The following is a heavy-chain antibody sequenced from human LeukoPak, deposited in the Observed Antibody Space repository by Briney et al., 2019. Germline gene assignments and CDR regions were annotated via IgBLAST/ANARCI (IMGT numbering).Heavy chain of an antibody. Sequence: SQTLSLTCTVSGDSISSGSYYWSWIRQPAGKGLEWIGRIYTSGSTNYHPSLKSRVTISVDTSKNQFSLKLSSVTAADTAVYYCARDRFRWFDPWGQGTLVTVSS. CDR2: IYTSGST. D-gene: IGHD3-3*01. CDR3: ARDRFRWFDP. J-gene: IGHJ5*02. V-gene: IGHV4-61*02. CDR1: GDSISSGSYY.